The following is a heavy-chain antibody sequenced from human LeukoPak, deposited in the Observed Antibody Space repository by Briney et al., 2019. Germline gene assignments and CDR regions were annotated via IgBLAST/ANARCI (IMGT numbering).Heavy chain of an antibody. CDR1: GYTFTGYY. D-gene: IGHD3-3*01. J-gene: IGHJ4*02. V-gene: IGHV1-2*02. Sequence: ASVKVSCKASGYTFTGYYMHWVRQAPGQGLEWMGWINPNSGGTNYAQKFQGRVTMTRDTSISTAYMELSRLRSDDTAVYYCAIGRYYDFWSGYVTFDYWGQGILVTVSS. CDR2: INPNSGGT. CDR3: AIGRYYDFWSGYVTFDY.